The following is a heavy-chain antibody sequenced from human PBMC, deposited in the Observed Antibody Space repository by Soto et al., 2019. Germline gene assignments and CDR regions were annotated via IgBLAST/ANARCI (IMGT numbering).Heavy chain of an antibody. J-gene: IGHJ6*02. D-gene: IGHD2-21*02. CDR3: APKVRVTNYLYYGMDV. V-gene: IGHV3-30*03. CDR1: GFSFNTSG. Sequence: QVQLVESGGGVVQPGRALRLSCAASGFSFNTSGMHWVRQAPGKGLEWVAVIAFDGSQEFYGDSVRGRFTISIDNSKNTLFLQMNSLTPEDTAVYYCAPKVRVTNYLYYGMDVWGQGTTVTVSS. CDR2: IAFDGSQE.